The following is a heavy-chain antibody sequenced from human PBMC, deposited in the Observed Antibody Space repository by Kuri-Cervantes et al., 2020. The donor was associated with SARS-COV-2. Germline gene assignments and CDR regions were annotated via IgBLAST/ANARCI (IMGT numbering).Heavy chain of an antibody. J-gene: IGHJ4*02. CDR3: AREGYYYGSGNDY. Sequence: GESLKISCAASGFTFSSYGMHWVRQAPGKGLEWVAVIWYDGSNKYYAYSVKGRFTISRDNSKNTLYLQMNSMRAEDTAVYYCAREGYYYGSGNDYWGQGTLVTVSS. D-gene: IGHD3-10*01. CDR1: GFTFSSYG. CDR2: IWYDGSNK. V-gene: IGHV3-33*08.